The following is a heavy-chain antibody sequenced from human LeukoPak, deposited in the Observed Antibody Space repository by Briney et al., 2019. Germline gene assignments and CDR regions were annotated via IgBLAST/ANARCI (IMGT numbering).Heavy chain of an antibody. Sequence: PSQTLSLTCAISGDSVSRTDAGWNWIRQSPSRGLEWLGRTYYRSKWYNDYAISVKSRITINPDTSKNQFSLQLNSVTPDDTAVYYCASALRTSGWYGYNWFDPWGQGTLVIVSS. CDR3: ASALRTSGWYGYNWFDP. CDR2: TYYRSKWYN. CDR1: GDSVSRTDAG. D-gene: IGHD6-19*01. J-gene: IGHJ5*02. V-gene: IGHV6-1*01.